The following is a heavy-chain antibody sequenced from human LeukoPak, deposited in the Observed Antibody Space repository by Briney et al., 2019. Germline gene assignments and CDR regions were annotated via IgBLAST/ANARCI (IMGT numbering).Heavy chain of an antibody. D-gene: IGHD3-10*01. Sequence: GASVKVSCKASGYTFSTYAMNWVRQAPGQGLEWMGWINTNTGNPTYAQAFTGRFIFSLDTSVSTAYLQIISLKPEDTAVYYCARDSEGHGDSFDIWGQGTMITVSS. CDR2: INTNTGNP. J-gene: IGHJ3*02. CDR1: GYTFSTYA. V-gene: IGHV7-4-1*02. CDR3: ARDSEGHGDSFDI.